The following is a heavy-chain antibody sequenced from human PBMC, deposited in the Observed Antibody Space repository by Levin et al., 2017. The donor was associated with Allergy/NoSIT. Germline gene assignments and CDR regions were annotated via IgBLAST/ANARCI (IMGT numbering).Heavy chain of an antibody. CDR1: GFTFSSYA. V-gene: IGHV3-23*01. J-gene: IGHJ3*02. D-gene: IGHD3-22*01. Sequence: SCAASGFTFSSYAMSWVRQAPEKGLEWVSAISGSGGSTYYADSVKGRFTISRDNSKNTLYLQMNSLRAEDTAVYYCAKLRITMIVVTAFDIWGQGTMVTVSS. CDR3: AKLRITMIVVTAFDI. CDR2: ISGSGGST.